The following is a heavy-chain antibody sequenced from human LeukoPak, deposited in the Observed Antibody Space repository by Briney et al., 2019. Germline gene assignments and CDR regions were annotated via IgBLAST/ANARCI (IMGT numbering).Heavy chain of an antibody. J-gene: IGHJ2*01. CDR3: ARGGNSPNWYFDL. V-gene: IGHV4-39*01. CDR2: IYYSGNT. D-gene: IGHD4-23*01. CDR1: GGSISSSSYY. Sequence: SETLSLTCTVSGGSISSSSYYWGWIRQPPGKGLEWIGSIYYSGNTYYNPSLKSRVTISADTSKNQFSLKLTSVTAADTALYYCARGGNSPNWYFDLWGRGTLVTVSS.